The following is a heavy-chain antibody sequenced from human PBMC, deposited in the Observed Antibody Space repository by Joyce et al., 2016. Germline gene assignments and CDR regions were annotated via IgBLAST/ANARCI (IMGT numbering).Heavy chain of an antibody. V-gene: IGHV7-4-1*02. CDR2: INTNPGNP. D-gene: IGHD4-11*01. CDR1: GYTFKSYG. J-gene: IGHJ5*02. CDR3: ARKMTTVTNNWFDP. Sequence: QVQLVQSGSELKKPGASVKVSCKAYGYTFKSYGMNWVRQAPGQGLEWMGGINTNPGNPTYAQGFTGRFLFSLDTSVSTAYLQINSLKAEDTAVYYCARKMTTVTNNWFDPWGQGTLVTVSS.